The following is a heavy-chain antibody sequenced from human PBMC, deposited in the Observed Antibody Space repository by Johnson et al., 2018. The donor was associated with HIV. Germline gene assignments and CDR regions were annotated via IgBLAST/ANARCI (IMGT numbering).Heavy chain of an antibody. V-gene: IGHV3-30*03. CDR3: AREATYYDYVWGSYAFDI. D-gene: IGHD3-16*01. J-gene: IGHJ3*02. Sequence: QVQLVESGGGVVRPGGSLRLSCEGSGFSFHDYGMNWVRQVPGKGLEWVAVISSDGRNKYYADSVKGRFTISRDNSKNTLYLQMNSLRAEDTAVYYCAREATYYDYVWGSYAFDIWGQGTMVTVSS. CDR2: ISSDGRNK. CDR1: GFSFHDYG.